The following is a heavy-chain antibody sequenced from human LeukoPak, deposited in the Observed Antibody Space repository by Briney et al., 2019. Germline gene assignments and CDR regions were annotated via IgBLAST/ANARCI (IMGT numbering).Heavy chain of an antibody. Sequence: PSETLSLTCTVSGGSVSSGSYYWSWIRQPPGKGLEWIGYIYYSGSTNYNPSLKSRVTISVDTSKNQFSLKLSSVTAADTAVYYCARERIRTDDAFDIWGQGTMVTVSS. V-gene: IGHV4-61*01. J-gene: IGHJ3*02. CDR3: ARERIRTDDAFDI. CDR2: IYYSGST. CDR1: GGSVSSGSYY. D-gene: IGHD2-2*01.